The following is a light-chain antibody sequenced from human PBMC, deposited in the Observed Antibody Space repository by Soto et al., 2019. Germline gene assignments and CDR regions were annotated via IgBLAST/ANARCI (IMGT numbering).Light chain of an antibody. Sequence: QLVLTQPPSASGSPGQSVTISCTGTSSDVGGYNYVSWYQQYPGKAPKLIIYENIKRPSGVPDRLSGSKSGNTASLTVSGLQAEDEADYYCSSYAATHVLFGGGTKLTVL. V-gene: IGLV2-8*01. CDR1: SSDVGGYNY. CDR3: SSYAATHVL. J-gene: IGLJ2*01. CDR2: ENI.